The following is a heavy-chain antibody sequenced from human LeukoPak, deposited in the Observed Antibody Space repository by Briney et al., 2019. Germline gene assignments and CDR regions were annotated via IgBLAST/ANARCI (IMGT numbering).Heavy chain of an antibody. V-gene: IGHV3-53*04. CDR1: GFPFSSYA. CDR3: ARSSGSGGDYSWAFDI. Sequence: GGSLRLSCAASGFPFSSYAMTWVRQAPGKGLEWVSVIYSGGSTYYADSVKGRFTISRHNSKNTLYLQMNSLRAEDTAVYYCARSSGSGGDYSWAFDIWGQGTMVTVSS. J-gene: IGHJ3*02. CDR2: IYSGGST. D-gene: IGHD2-21*02.